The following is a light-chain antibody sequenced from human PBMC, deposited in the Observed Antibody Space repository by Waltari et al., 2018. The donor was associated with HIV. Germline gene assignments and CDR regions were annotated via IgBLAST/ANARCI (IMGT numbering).Light chain of an antibody. CDR1: PGPANIAPY. J-gene: IGLJ2*01. CDR3: MLFFRSSYL. V-gene: IGLV7-43*01. Sequence: QAVVTPDPSVSVSPGGTATLTCTSAPGPANIAPYANWFQQSPGQAPRPLIYSSTRRHSLTPERFSASLVDDRAALILSTVWPEDEAVYYCMLFFRSSYLFGGGTKVTVL. CDR2: SST.